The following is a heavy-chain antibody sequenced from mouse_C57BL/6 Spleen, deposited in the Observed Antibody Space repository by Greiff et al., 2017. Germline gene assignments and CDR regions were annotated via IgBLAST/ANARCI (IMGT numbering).Heavy chain of an antibody. Sequence: EVQLVESEGGLVQPGSSMKLSCTASGFTFSDYYMAWVRQVPEKGLEWVANINYDGSSTYYLDSLKSRFIISRDNAKNILYLQMSSLKSEDTATYCCAREELTGTYFDVWGTGTTVTVSS. CDR3: AREELTGTYFDV. V-gene: IGHV5-16*01. CDR1: GFTFSDYY. J-gene: IGHJ1*03. D-gene: IGHD4-1*01. CDR2: INYDGSST.